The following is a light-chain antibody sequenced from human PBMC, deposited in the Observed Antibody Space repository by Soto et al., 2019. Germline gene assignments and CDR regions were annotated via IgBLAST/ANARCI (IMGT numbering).Light chain of an antibody. CDR3: HQYGSSLYT. J-gene: IGKJ2*01. CDR2: DAS. CDR1: QSVSSSY. V-gene: IGKV3-20*01. Sequence: EIVLTQSPGTLSLSPGERATLSCSASQSVSSSYLAWDQQKPGQDPRLLIYDASSRATGIQDRFSGSGSVTDFTLTISRLEAEDFALYYCHQYGSSLYTFGQGTKLEI.